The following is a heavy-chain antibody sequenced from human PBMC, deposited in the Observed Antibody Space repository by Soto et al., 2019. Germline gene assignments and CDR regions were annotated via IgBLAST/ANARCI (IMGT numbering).Heavy chain of an antibody. CDR3: AREGGSTGTTGEVSYYYGMDV. Sequence: SVKVSCKASGGTFSSYAISWVRQSPGQGLEWMGGIIPIFGTANYAQKFQGRVTITADESTSTAYMELSSLRSEDTAVYYCAREGGSTGTTGEVSYYYGMDVWGQGTTVTVSS. V-gene: IGHV1-69*13. CDR2: IIPIFGTA. J-gene: IGHJ6*02. CDR1: GGTFSSYA. D-gene: IGHD1-7*01.